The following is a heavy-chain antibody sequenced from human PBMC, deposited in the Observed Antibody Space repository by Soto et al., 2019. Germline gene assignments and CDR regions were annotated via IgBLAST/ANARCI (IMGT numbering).Heavy chain of an antibody. D-gene: IGHD2-2*01. CDR3: ARDRFGYCSSTSCPGYYYYGMDV. V-gene: IGHV4-59*01. CDR1: GGSISSYY. CDR2: IYYSGST. Sequence: SETLSLTCTVSGGSISSYYWSWIRQPPGKGLEWIGYIYYSGSTNYNPSLKSRVTISVDTSKNQFSLKLSSVTAADTAVYYCARDRFGYCSSTSCPGYYYYGMDVWGQGTTVTVSS. J-gene: IGHJ6*02.